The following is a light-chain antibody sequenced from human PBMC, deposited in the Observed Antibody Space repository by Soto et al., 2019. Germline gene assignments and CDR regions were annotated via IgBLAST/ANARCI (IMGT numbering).Light chain of an antibody. J-gene: IGLJ2*01. CDR1: SSNIGARYD. CDR3: QSYDTSLSGML. V-gene: IGLV1-40*01. CDR2: GNN. Sequence: QPVLTQPPSVSGAPGQRVTISCTGTSSNIGARYDVHWYQQLPGTAPKLLIYGNNYRPSGVPDRFSGSRSDTSASLAITGLQAEDEADYYCQSYDTSLSGMLFGGGTKLTVL.